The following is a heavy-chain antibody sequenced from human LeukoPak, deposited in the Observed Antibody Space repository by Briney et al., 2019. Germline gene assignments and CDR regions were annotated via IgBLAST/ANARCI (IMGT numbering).Heavy chain of an antibody. J-gene: IGHJ4*02. D-gene: IGHD3-22*01. V-gene: IGHV1-24*01. CDR1: GYTLTELS. CDR3: ATRTEYYYDSSGYYFDY. Sequence: ASVKVSCKVSGYTLTELSMHWVRQAPGKGLEWMGGFDPEDGETIYAQKFQGRVTMTEDTSTDTAYMELSSLRSEDTAVYYCATRTEYYYDSSGYYFDYWGQGTLLTVSS. CDR2: FDPEDGET.